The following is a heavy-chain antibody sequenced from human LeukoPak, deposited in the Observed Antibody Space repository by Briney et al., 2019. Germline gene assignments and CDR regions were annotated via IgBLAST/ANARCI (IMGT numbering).Heavy chain of an antibody. CDR2: IYYSWST. V-gene: IGHV4-59*08. CDR3: ARHGGYTSPYLH. D-gene: IGHD6-13*01. Sequence: PSETLSPTFTVSGGSISNYFWSWIRQPPGKGLECIGYIYYSWSTNYNPSLKSRVTISVDTSKNQFSLKLSSVTAADTAVYYCARHGGYTSPYLHWGQGTLVTVSS. CDR1: GGSISNYF. J-gene: IGHJ1*01.